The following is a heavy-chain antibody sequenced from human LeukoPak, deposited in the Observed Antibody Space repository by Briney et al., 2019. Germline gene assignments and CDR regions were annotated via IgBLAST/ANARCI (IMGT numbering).Heavy chain of an antibody. D-gene: IGHD3-16*01. CDR1: GFTFSGYA. CDR2: ISYDGSYK. Sequence: GGSLRLSCAASGFTFSGYAMHWVRQAPGKGLEWVAVISYDGSYKYYGDSVKGRFTISRDNSKNTLYLQMNSLRAEDTAVYYCAKDLLTFGGVNWGQGTLVTVSS. V-gene: IGHV3-30-3*01. J-gene: IGHJ4*02. CDR3: AKDLLTFGGVN.